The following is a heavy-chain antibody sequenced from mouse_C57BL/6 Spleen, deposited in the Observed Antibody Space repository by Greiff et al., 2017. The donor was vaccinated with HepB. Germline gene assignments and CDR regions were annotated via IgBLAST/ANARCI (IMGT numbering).Heavy chain of an antibody. D-gene: IGHD2-4*01. J-gene: IGHJ2*01. V-gene: IGHV1-64*01. CDR2: IHPNSGST. CDR1: GYTFTSYW. Sequence: QVQLQQPGAELVKPGASVKLSCKASGYTFTSYWMHWVKQRPGQGLEWIGMIHPNSGSTNYNEKFKSKATLTVDKSSSTAYMQLSSLTSEDSAVYYCARVGDYDYDGFDYWGQGTTLTVSS. CDR3: ARVGDYDYDGFDY.